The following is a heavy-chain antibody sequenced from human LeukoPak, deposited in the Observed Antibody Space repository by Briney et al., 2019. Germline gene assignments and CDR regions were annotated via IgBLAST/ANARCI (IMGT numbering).Heavy chain of an antibody. CDR2: IYHSGST. V-gene: IGHV4-4*02. D-gene: IGHD6-19*01. Sequence: SGTLSLTCAVSGGSISSSNWWSWVRQPPGKGLEWIGEIYHSGSTNYNPSLKSRVTISVDKSENQFSLKLSSVTAADTAVYYCARGGYSSGLDYWGQGTLVTVSS. CDR1: GGSISSSNW. J-gene: IGHJ4*02. CDR3: ARGGYSSGLDY.